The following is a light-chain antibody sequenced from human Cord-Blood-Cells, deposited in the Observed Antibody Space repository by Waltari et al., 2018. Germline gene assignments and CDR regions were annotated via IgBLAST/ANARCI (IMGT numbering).Light chain of an antibody. CDR1: QSISSW. J-gene: IGKJ1*01. CDR2: KAS. V-gene: IGKV1-5*03. Sequence: DIQMTQYPYTLSASVGARVTITCRASQSISSWLAWYQQKPGKAPKLLIYKASSLESGVPSRFSGSGSGTEFTLTISSLQPDDFATYYCQQYNSYWTFGQGTKVEIK. CDR3: QQYNSYWT.